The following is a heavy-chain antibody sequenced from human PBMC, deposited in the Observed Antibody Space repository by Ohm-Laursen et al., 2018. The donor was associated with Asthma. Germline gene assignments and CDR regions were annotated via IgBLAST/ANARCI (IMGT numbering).Heavy chain of an antibody. D-gene: IGHD1-26*01. CDR3: ARIGPEWELPGREYSLHH. CDR2: ISTASTFI. V-gene: IGHV3-21*01. Sequence: LRLSCSASGYTFSRYSIHWVRQVPGKGMEWVASISTASTFIYYADSVRGRFTTSRDNAKNSVYLQMNSLRAEDTALYYCARIGPEWELPGREYSLHHWGEGTLVTVSS. J-gene: IGHJ1*01. CDR1: GYTFSRYS.